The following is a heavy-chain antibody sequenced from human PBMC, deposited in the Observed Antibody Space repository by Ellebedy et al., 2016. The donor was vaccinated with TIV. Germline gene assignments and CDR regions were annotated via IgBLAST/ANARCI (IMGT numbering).Heavy chain of an antibody. CDR1: GGSFSGYY. CDR2: INHSGST. Sequence: SETLSLTCAVYGGSFSGYYWSWIRQPPGKGLEWIGEINHSGSTNYNPSLKSRVTISVDTSKNQFSLKLSSVTAADTAVYYCARCVGGYPLRVPFDYWGQGTLVTVSS. CDR3: ARCVGGYPLRVPFDY. D-gene: IGHD5-12*01. V-gene: IGHV4-34*01. J-gene: IGHJ4*02.